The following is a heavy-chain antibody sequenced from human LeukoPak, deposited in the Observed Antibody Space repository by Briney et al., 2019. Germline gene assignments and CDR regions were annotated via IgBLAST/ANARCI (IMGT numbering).Heavy chain of an antibody. Sequence: GGSLRLSCVASGFTFDGYGMRWVRQAPGKGLEWVSGINCNGGSTVYADSVKGRFTISRDNAKNSLYLQMNSLRAEDTALYYCARDKAFDIWGQGTMVTVS. J-gene: IGHJ3*02. V-gene: IGHV3-20*04. CDR2: INCNGGST. CDR3: ARDKAFDI. CDR1: GFTFDGYG.